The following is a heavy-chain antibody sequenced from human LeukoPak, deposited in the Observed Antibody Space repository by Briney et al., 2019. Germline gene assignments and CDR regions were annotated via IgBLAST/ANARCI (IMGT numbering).Heavy chain of an antibody. CDR1: GGSISSNSYY. CDR2: IYYTENT. Sequence: PSETLSLTCTVSGGSISSNSYYWGRIRQPPGKGLEWIGSIYYTENTYYNPSLKSRVTMSVDTSKNQFSPKLSSVTAADTAVYYCASGYSSSSFDYWGPGTLVTVSS. J-gene: IGHJ4*02. CDR3: ASGYSSSSFDY. V-gene: IGHV4-39*01. D-gene: IGHD6-6*01.